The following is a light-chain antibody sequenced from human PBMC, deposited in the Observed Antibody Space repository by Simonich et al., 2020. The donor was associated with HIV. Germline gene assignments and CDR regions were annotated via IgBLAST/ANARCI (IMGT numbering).Light chain of an antibody. Sequence: QSALTQPPSASGSPGQSVTISCTGTSSDVGGYNYVSWYQQNPGKAPKLMIYEVSQRPSGVPDRFSGSKSGNTASLSVSGLQAEDEADYYCSSYTSSSTLVFGGGTKLTVL. CDR3: SSYTSSSTLV. CDR1: SSDVGGYNY. J-gene: IGLJ3*02. V-gene: IGLV2-8*01. CDR2: EVS.